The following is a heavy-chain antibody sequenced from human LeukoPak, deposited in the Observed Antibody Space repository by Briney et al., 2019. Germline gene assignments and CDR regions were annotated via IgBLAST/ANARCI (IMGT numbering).Heavy chain of an antibody. D-gene: IGHD1-14*01. J-gene: IGHJ4*02. CDR3: ARGTNFDY. Sequence: PGGSLRLSCAASGFTFSSYSMTWVRQAPGKGLERVSYISGSSSPIYYADSVKGRFTISRDNAKNSVYLQMNSLRDEDTAVYYCARGTNFDYWGQGTLVTVSS. V-gene: IGHV3-48*02. CDR2: ISGSSSPI. CDR1: GFTFSSYS.